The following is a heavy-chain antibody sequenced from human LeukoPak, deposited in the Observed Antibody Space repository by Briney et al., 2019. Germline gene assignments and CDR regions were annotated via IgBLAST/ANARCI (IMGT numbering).Heavy chain of an antibody. CDR1: AGSLSGVY. CDR2: INPSGTT. J-gene: IGHJ4*02. Sequence: KPSETLSLTCAVYAGSLSGVYWSWIRQPPGKGLEWIGEINPSGTTAYNTSLKNRVTMPVDKTKNQFSLQLTSVTAADTATYYCTRGRGAYWGQGTLVSVPS. V-gene: IGHV4-34*01. CDR3: TRGRGAY. D-gene: IGHD3-10*01.